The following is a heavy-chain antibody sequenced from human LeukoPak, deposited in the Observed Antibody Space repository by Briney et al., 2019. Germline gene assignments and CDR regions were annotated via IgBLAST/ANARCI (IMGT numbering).Heavy chain of an antibody. V-gene: IGHV3-30*02. D-gene: IGHD3/OR15-3a*01. J-gene: IGHJ4*02. CDR3: ARDLRTDSSFSPFDY. Sequence: GGSLRLSCAASGFTFSSYGMHWVRQAPGKGLDWVAFIHHDGSNKYYADSVRGRFTISRDNSKNTLYLQMNSLRAEDTAVYYCARDLRTDSSFSPFDYWGQGTLVTVSS. CDR1: GFTFSSYG. CDR2: IHHDGSNK.